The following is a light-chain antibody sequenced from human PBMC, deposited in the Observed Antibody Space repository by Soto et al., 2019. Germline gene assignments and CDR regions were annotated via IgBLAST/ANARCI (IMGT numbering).Light chain of an antibody. CDR2: GAS. Sequence: EIVMTQSPATLSVSPGERATLSCRASQSVSSNLAGYQQKPGQAPRLLIYGASSRATGIPARFSGSRSGTEFTITISSLQSEDFAVYYCQQYNKWPPYTFGQGTKLEIK. J-gene: IGKJ2*01. V-gene: IGKV3-15*01. CDR1: QSVSSN. CDR3: QQYNKWPPYT.